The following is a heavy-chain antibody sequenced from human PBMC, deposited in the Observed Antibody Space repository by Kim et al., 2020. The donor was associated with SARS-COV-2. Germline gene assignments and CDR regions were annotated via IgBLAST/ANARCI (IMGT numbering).Heavy chain of an antibody. V-gene: IGHV3-74*01. Sequence: ADSVKDQLTISRDDAKNTLYLQMNSLRAEDTAVYYCARGSSGSYPRAFDVWGQGTMVTVSS. D-gene: IGHD1-26*01. CDR3: ARGSSGSYPRAFDV. J-gene: IGHJ3*01.